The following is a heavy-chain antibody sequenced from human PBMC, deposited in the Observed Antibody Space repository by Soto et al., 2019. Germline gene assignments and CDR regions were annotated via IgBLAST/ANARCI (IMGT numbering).Heavy chain of an antibody. CDR3: ARVAEWIKSGPDWFDC. Sequence: ASVNVSCKASGYSLTSYGISWVRQAPGQGLEWMGWISGYNGNTNYQQKFQGRVTMTTDTSTKTAYMELRSLRPDDTAVYYCARVAEWIKSGPDWFDCWGKGTMVTVSA. CDR2: ISGYNGNT. J-gene: IGHJ5*01. V-gene: IGHV1-18*01. CDR1: GYSLTSYG. D-gene: IGHD2-15*01.